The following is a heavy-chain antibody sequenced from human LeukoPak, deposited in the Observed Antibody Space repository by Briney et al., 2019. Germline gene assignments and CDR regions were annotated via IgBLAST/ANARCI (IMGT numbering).Heavy chain of an antibody. CDR3: AKDEGNYDILTGYYTYFDY. V-gene: IGHV3-23*01. CDR2: ISHSGGRT. CDR1: GFTFSGFA. J-gene: IGHJ4*02. D-gene: IGHD3-9*01. Sequence: GGSLRLSCAVSGFTFSGFAMSWVRPAPGKGLEWVSTISHSGGRTYYADSVKGRFTISRDNSKNTLYLQMNSLRAEDTAVYYCAKDEGNYDILTGYYTYFDYWGQGTLVTVSS.